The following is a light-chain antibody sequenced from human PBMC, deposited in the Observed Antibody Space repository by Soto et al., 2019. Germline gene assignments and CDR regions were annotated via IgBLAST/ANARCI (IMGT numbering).Light chain of an antibody. CDR1: NSDVGGYNY. CDR2: EVT. Sequence: QSALTQPASVSGSPGQSITISCTGTNSDVGGYNYVSWFQQHPGKAPKLMIYEVTNRPSGVSNRFSGSKPSNTASLTISGLQAEDEADYYCSSYTSSSTQVFGTGTKVTVL. V-gene: IGLV2-14*01. J-gene: IGLJ1*01. CDR3: SSYTSSSTQV.